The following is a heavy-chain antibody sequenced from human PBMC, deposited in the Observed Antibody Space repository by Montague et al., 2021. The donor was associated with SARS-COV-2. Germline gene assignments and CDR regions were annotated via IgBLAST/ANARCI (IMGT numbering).Heavy chain of an antibody. CDR3: TKDWDY. CDR2: ILSGGRT. CDR1: GFTVSTFY. V-gene: IGHV3-23*03. Sequence: SLRLSCAASGFTVSTFYMNWVRQAPGKGLECVSVILSGGRTFYAASVKDRFTISRDDSTDTLFLHMNSLLGEDTAIYYCTKDWDYWGQGALVTVSS. J-gene: IGHJ4*02.